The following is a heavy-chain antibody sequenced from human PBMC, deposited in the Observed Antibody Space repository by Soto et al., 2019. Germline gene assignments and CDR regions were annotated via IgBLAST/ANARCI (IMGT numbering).Heavy chain of an antibody. J-gene: IGHJ4*02. CDR2: INPSGGST. Sequence: ASVKVSCKASGYTFTSYYMHWVRQAPGQGLEWMGIINPSGGSTSYAQKFQGRVTMTRDTSTSTAYMELSSLRSEDTAVYYCASEIVGATLDYWGQGTLVTVSS. CDR3: ASEIVGATLDY. V-gene: IGHV1-46*01. D-gene: IGHD1-26*01. CDR1: GYTFTSYY.